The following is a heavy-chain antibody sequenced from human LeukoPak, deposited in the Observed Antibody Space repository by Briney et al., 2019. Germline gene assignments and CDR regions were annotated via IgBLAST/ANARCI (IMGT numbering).Heavy chain of an antibody. CDR3: ASTYESGSYSKDWFDP. CDR2: ISSSSSTI. V-gene: IGHV3-48*02. D-gene: IGHD1-26*01. J-gene: IGHJ5*02. CDR1: GFTFSSYS. Sequence: GGSLRLSCAASGFTFSSYSMSWVRQAPGKGLKWVSYISSSSSTIYYADSVKGRFTISRDNAKNSLYLQMNSLRDEDTAVYYCASTYESGSYSKDWFDPWGQGTLVTVSS.